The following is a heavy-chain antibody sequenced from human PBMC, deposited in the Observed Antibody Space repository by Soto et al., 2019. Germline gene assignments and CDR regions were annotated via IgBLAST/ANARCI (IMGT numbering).Heavy chain of an antibody. CDR2: MNPNSGNT. V-gene: IGHV1-8*01. Sequence: QGQLVQTGAEVKKPGASVKVSCKASGYTFTSYDINWVRQATGQGLEWMGWMNPNSGNTGYAQKFQGRVTMTRNTSISTAYMELSSRRSEDTAVYYCARGITIFGVVDPGGQGTLVTVSS. D-gene: IGHD3-3*01. CDR1: GYTFTSYD. J-gene: IGHJ5*02. CDR3: ARGITIFGVVDP.